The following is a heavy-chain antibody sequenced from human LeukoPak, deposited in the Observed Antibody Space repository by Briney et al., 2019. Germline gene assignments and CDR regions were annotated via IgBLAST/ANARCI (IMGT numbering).Heavy chain of an antibody. J-gene: IGHJ4*02. D-gene: IGHD3-22*01. CDR3: ARGTYYYDSSGYSGGDY. CDR2: INPNSGGT. Sequence: GASVKVSCKASGYTFTGYYMHWVRQAPGQGLEWMGWINPNSGGTNYAQKFQGRVTMTRDTSISTAYMELSRLRSDDTAVYYCARGTYYYDSSGYSGGDYWGQGTLVTVSS. V-gene: IGHV1-2*02. CDR1: GYTFTGYY.